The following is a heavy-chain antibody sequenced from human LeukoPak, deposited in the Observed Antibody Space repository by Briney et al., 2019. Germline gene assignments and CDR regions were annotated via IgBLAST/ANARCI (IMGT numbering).Heavy chain of an antibody. CDR2: IYYSGST. Sequence: SETLSLTCTVSGGSISSYYWSWIRQPPGKGLEWIGYIYYSGSTNYNPSLKSRVTISVDTSKNQFSLKLSSVTAADTAVYYCARDVRNYYDSSGYYLFDYWGQGTLVTVSS. V-gene: IGHV4-59*12. CDR1: GGSISSYY. D-gene: IGHD3-22*01. CDR3: ARDVRNYYDSSGYYLFDY. J-gene: IGHJ4*02.